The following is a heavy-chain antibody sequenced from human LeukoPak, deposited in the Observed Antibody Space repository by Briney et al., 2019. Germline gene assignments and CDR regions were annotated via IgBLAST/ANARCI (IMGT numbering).Heavy chain of an antibody. D-gene: IGHD6-13*01. CDR3: AKDQGSSWYFDY. CDR2: IRYDGSNK. J-gene: IGHJ4*02. Sequence: GGSLRLSCAASGFTFSSYGMHWVRQAPGKGLEWVAFIRYDGSNKYYADSVKGRFTISRDNFKNTLYLQMNSLRAEDTAVYYCAKDQGSSWYFDYWGQGTLVTVSS. V-gene: IGHV3-30*02. CDR1: GFTFSSYG.